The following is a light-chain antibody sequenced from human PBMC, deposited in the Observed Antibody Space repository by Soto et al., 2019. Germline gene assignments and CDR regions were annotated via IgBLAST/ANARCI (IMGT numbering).Light chain of an antibody. CDR1: QSVSSSY. V-gene: IGKV3D-20*02. J-gene: IGKJ2*01. CDR2: DAL. CDR3: QHRSNWPPFT. Sequence: EIVLTQSPGTLSLSPGERATLSCRASQSVSSSYLAWYQQKPGQAPRLLIYDALKRATGIPARFSGTGSGTDFTLTISSPEPEDFAIYYCQHRSNWPPFTFGQGTKVDI.